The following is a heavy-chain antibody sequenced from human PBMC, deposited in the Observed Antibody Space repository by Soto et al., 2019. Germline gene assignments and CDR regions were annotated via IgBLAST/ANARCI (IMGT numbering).Heavy chain of an antibody. V-gene: IGHV1-69*13. J-gene: IGHJ6*02. CDR1: GCTFSSYA. D-gene: IGHD6-19*01. Sequence: ASVKVSCKASGCTFSSYAINWVRQAPGQGLEWMGGIIPIFGTANYAQKFQGRVTITADESTSTAYMELSSLRSEETAVYYCARGLVAVSGTGDYYCYGMDVWGQGTTVTVSS. CDR3: ARGLVAVSGTGDYYCYGMDV. CDR2: IIPIFGTA.